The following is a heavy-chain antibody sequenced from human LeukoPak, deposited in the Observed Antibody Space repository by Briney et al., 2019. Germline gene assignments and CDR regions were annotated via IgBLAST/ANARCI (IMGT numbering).Heavy chain of an antibody. CDR2: IYYSGST. Sequence: SETLSLTCTVSGGSISSYYWSWIRQPPGKGLEWIGYIYYSGSTNYNPSLKSRVTISVDTSKNQFSLKLSSVTAADTAVYYCARAGAADKPSNAFDIWGQGTMVTVSS. V-gene: IGHV4-59*08. J-gene: IGHJ3*02. D-gene: IGHD1-14*01. CDR3: ARAGAADKPSNAFDI. CDR1: GGSISSYY.